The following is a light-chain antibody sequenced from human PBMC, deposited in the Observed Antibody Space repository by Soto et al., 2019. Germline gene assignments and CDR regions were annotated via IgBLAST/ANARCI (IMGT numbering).Light chain of an antibody. CDR3: QSYDSSLSGWL. Sequence: QSVLTQPPSVSGAPGQRVTISCTGSSSNIGAGYDVHWYQQLPGTAPKLLIYGNSNRPSGVPDRFSGSKSGTSASLAITGLQAEDEADYYCQSYDSSLSGWLFGGGTMVTVL. V-gene: IGLV1-40*01. CDR1: SSNIGAGYD. CDR2: GNS. J-gene: IGLJ3*02.